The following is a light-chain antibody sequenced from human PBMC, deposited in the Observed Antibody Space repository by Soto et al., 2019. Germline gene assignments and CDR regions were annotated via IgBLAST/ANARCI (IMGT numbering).Light chain of an antibody. Sequence: DIQMTQSPSSLSASVGDRVTITCQASQDITNYLNWYQQKPGKAPQLLIYDASNLETGVPSRFSGSGSGTDFTFTISRLQPEDIATYYCQQYYDLPLTFGGGTKVEIE. J-gene: IGKJ4*02. CDR1: QDITNY. V-gene: IGKV1-33*01. CDR2: DAS. CDR3: QQYYDLPLT.